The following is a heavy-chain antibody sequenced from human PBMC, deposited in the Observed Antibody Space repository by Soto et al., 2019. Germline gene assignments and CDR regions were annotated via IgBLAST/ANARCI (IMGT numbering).Heavy chain of an antibody. V-gene: IGHV3-48*03. CDR3: AREGGFDWFYP. J-gene: IGHJ5*02. CDR2: ISLSGTTI. Sequence: EVHLVESGGGLVQPGGSLRLSCAASGFTFSDYEMNWVRQAPGKGLEWVSYISLSGTTIHYADSVKGRFTISRDNAKTSVYLQMNSLRVEDTAIYYCAREGGFDWFYPWGQGNLVTVSS. CDR1: GFTFSDYE.